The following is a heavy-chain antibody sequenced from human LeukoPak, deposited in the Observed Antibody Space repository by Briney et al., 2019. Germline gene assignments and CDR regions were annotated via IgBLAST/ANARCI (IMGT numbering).Heavy chain of an antibody. Sequence: GGSLRLSCVVSGFTFGQSTMTWVRQAPGKGPEWVAKMHEDGTQIHYVDSVKGRFTISRDNAKNSLFLQMNSLRVEDTAVYYCATGGAPGGRFENWGQGMLVTVSS. CDR2: MHEDGTQI. J-gene: IGHJ4*02. CDR1: GFTFGQST. CDR3: ATGGAPGGRFEN. D-gene: IGHD1-26*01. V-gene: IGHV3-7*01.